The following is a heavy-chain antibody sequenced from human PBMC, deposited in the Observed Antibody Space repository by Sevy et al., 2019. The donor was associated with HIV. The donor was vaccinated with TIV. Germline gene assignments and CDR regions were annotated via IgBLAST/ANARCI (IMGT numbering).Heavy chain of an antibody. CDR2: FEPEDGET. CDR1: GYTLTQLS. Sequence: ASVKVSCKVSGYTLTQLSMHWVRQAPGKGLEWMGGFEPEDGETLHSQNFQGRVTLTEDTFTDTAYMELSSLRSEDTAVYYCASSRDYYDNSGRNFDYWGQGTLVTVSS. V-gene: IGHV1-24*01. CDR3: ASSRDYYDNSGRNFDY. D-gene: IGHD3-22*01. J-gene: IGHJ4*02.